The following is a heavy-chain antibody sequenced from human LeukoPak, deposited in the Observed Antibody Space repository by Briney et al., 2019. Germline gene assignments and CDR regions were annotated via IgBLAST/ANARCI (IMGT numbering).Heavy chain of an antibody. Sequence: GGSLRLSCAASGFTFSSYGMHWVRQAPGKGLEWVAVIWYGGSNKYYADSVKGRFTISRDNSKNTLYLQMNSLRAEDTAVYYCAKDWAPGYSSGPLGYWGQGTLVTVSS. CDR2: IWYGGSNK. CDR3: AKDWAPGYSSGPLGY. V-gene: IGHV3-30*02. CDR1: GFTFSSYG. D-gene: IGHD6-19*01. J-gene: IGHJ4*02.